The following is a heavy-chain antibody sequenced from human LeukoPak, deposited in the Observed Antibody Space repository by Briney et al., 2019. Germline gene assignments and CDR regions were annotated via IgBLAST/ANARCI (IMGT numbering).Heavy chain of an antibody. CDR3: ARDRSGLNWFDP. Sequence: PGGSLRLSCAASGFTFSTYAMTWVRQAPGKGLEWVSAIGGTGDSTYYADSVKGRFTISRDNAKNSLYLQVNSLRAEDTAVYYCARDRSGLNWFDPWGQGTLVTVSS. J-gene: IGHJ5*02. V-gene: IGHV3-23*01. D-gene: IGHD6-19*01. CDR1: GFTFSTYA. CDR2: IGGTGDST.